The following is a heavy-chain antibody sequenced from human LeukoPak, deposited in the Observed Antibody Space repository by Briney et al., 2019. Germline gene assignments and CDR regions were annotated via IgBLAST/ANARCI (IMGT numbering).Heavy chain of an antibody. D-gene: IGHD3-22*01. CDR2: IYYSGST. J-gene: IGHJ6*03. CDR3: ARAPPPYYYDSSGYYPRSYYYYYMDV. V-gene: IGHV4-59*01. Sequence: SETLSLTCTVSGGPISSYYWSWIRQPPGKGLEWIGYIYYSGSTNYNPSLKSRVTISVDTSKNQFSLKLSSVTAADTAVYYCARAPPPYYYDSSGYYPRSYYYYYMDVWGKGTTVTVSS. CDR1: GGPISSYY.